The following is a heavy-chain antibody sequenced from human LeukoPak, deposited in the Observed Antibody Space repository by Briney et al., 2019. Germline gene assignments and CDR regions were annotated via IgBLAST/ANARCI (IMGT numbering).Heavy chain of an antibody. CDR1: GGSISSSSYY. D-gene: IGHD3-16*02. CDR2: IYYSGST. J-gene: IGHJ3*02. V-gene: IGHV4-39*01. Sequence: PSETLSLTCTVSGGSISSSSYYWGWIRQPPGKGLEWIGSIYYSGSTYYNPSHKSRVTISVDTSKNQFSLKLSSVTAADTAVYYCARHSGTRHRYYDYVWGSYRQPAGHDAFDIWGQGTMVTVSS. CDR3: ARHSGTRHRYYDYVWGSYRQPAGHDAFDI.